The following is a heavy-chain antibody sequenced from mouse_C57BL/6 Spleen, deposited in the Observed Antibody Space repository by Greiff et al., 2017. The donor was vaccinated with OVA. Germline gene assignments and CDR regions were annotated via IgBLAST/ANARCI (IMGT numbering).Heavy chain of an antibody. V-gene: IGHV1-82*01. D-gene: IGHD1-1*01. J-gene: IGHJ2*01. CDR1: GYAFSSSW. CDR3: ARSEYYGSSHDN. CDR2: IYPGDGDT. Sequence: VQRVESGPELVKPGASVKISCKASGYAFSSSWMNWVKQRPGKGLEWIGRIYPGDGDTNYNGKFKGKATLTADKSSSTAYMQLSSLTSADSSVYFCARSEYYGSSHDNWGQGTTLTVSS.